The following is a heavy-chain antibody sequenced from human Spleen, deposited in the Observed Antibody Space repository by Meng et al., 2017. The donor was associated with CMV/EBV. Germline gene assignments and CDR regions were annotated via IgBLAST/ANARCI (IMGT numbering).Heavy chain of an antibody. CDR3: VRDFSFGVDY. J-gene: IGHJ4*02. CDR2: IASDGGGA. D-gene: IGHD3-10*01. Sequence: LSCVASGFTFGTYWMLWLRQAPGKGLVCVARIASDGGGAQYADSVMGRFTISRDNAKNTLYLQMNSLTLEDTAVYYCVRDFSFGVDYWGQGTLVTVSS. V-gene: IGHV3-74*03. CDR1: GFTFGTYW.